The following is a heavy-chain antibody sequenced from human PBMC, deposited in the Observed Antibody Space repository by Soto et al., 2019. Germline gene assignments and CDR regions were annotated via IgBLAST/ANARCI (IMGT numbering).Heavy chain of an antibody. CDR1: GFTFSSYG. J-gene: IGHJ4*02. Sequence: PGGSLRLSCAATGFTFSSYGMHWVRQAQGKGLEWVAVISYDGSNKYYADSVKGRFTISRDNSKNTLYLQMNSLRAEDTAVYYCAKDQGSSGYGPLDYWGQGTLVTVSS. D-gene: IGHD3-22*01. V-gene: IGHV3-30*18. CDR2: ISYDGSNK. CDR3: AKDQGSSGYGPLDY.